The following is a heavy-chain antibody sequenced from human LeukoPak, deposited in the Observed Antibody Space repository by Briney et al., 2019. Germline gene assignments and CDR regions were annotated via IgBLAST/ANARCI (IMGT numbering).Heavy chain of an antibody. CDR2: IKPDGSEK. J-gene: IGHJ4*02. CDR3: AVAAYDH. Sequence: GGSLRLSCAASGFTFSNYWMTWVRQAPGKGLEWVANIKPDGSEKYYVDSVKGRFAISRDNAKNSLYLQMNSLRDEDTAVYYCAVAAYDHWGQGTPVTVSS. CDR1: GFTFSNYW. D-gene: IGHD6-13*01. V-gene: IGHV3-7*01.